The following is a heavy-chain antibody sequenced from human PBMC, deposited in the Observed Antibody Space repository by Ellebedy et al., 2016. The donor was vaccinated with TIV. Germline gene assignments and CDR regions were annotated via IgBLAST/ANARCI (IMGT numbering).Heavy chain of an antibody. CDR1: GFTFSSHG. D-gene: IGHD3-10*01. V-gene: IGHV3-23*01. CDR3: AKGHRFGELPFDY. Sequence: GESLKISCAASGFTFSSHGMAWVRQAPGKGLEWVSGISSSAGSTYSEDSVKGRFTIARDNSKNTLYLQMSSLRAEDTAVYYCAKGHRFGELPFDYWGQGTLVTVSS. CDR2: ISSSAGST. J-gene: IGHJ4*02.